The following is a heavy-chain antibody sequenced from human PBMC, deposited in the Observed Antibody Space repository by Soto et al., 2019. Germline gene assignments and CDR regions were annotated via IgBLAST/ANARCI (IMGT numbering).Heavy chain of an antibody. D-gene: IGHD3-3*01. CDR2: IYPGDSDT. CDR1: GYSFTSYW. CDR3: ARLTTWSGYPRGGYFDY. Sequence: GESLKISCKGSGYSFTSYWIGWVRQMPGKGLEWMGIIYPGDSDTRYSPSFQGQVTISADKSISTAYLQWSSLKASDTAMYYCARLTTWSGYPRGGYFDYWAREPWSPSPQ. J-gene: IGHJ4*02. V-gene: IGHV5-51*01.